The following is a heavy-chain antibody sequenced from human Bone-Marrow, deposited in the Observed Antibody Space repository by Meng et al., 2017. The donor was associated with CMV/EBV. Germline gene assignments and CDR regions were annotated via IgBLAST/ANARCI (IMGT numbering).Heavy chain of an antibody. CDR3: ARGLYDFRFDP. J-gene: IGHJ5*02. D-gene: IGHD3-3*01. V-gene: IGHV4-59*01. Sequence: SETLSLTCTVSGGSISSYYWSWIRQPPGKGLEWIGYIYYSGSTNYNPSLKSRVTISVDTSKNQFSLKPSSVTAADTAVYYCARGLYDFRFDPWGQGTLVTVSS. CDR1: GGSISSYY. CDR2: IYYSGST.